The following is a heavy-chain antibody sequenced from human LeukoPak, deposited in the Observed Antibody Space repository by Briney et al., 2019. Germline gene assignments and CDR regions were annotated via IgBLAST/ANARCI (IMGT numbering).Heavy chain of an antibody. CDR3: ARVSSSSRPNFDY. Sequence: SETLSLTCTVSGGSISNSSYYWGWIRQPPGKGLEWIGSIFYSGSTYYSPSLKSPVTISVDTSRNQFSLKLSSVTAADTAVYFCARVSSSSRPNFDYWGQGTLVTVSS. J-gene: IGHJ4*02. CDR2: IFYSGST. V-gene: IGHV4-39*01. D-gene: IGHD6-6*01. CDR1: GGSISNSSYY.